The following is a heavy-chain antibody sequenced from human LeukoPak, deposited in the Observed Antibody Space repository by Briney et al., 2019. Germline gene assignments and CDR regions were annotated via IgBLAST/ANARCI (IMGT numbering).Heavy chain of an antibody. D-gene: IGHD3-10*02. V-gene: IGHV3-30*04. Sequence: GGSLRLSCAASGFTFSSYAMHWVRQAPGKGLEWVAVISYDGSNEYYADSVKGRFTISRDNSKSTLYLQMNSLRAEDTAVYYCARDLAPVFDYWGQGTLVTVSS. CDR3: ARDLAPVFDY. J-gene: IGHJ4*02. CDR1: GFTFSSYA. CDR2: ISYDGSNE.